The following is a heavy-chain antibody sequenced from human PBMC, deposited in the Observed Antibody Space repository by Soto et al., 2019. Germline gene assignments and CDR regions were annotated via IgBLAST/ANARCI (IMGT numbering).Heavy chain of an antibody. D-gene: IGHD5-12*01. CDR1: GYTFTSYA. J-gene: IGHJ3*02. CDR3: ARSSSGYDYPDAFDI. Sequence: ASVKVSCKASGYTFTSYAMHWVRQAPGQRLEWMGWINAGNGNTKYSQKFRGRVTITRDTSASTAYMELSSLRSEDTAVYYCARSSSGYDYPDAFDIWGQGTMVTVSS. V-gene: IGHV1-3*01. CDR2: INAGNGNT.